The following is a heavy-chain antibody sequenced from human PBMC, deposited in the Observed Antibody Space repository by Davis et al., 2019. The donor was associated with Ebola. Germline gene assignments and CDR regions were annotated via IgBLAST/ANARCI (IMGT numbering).Heavy chain of an antibody. CDR2: INPNSGGT. Sequence: ASVKVSCKASGYTFTGYYMHWVRQAPGQGLEWMGRINPNSGGTNYAQKFQGRVTMTRDTSISTAYMELSRLRSDDTAVYYCARDLGMIAAAGILDYWGQGTLVTVSS. V-gene: IGHV1-2*06. D-gene: IGHD6-13*01. CDR1: GYTFTGYY. CDR3: ARDLGMIAAAGILDY. J-gene: IGHJ4*02.